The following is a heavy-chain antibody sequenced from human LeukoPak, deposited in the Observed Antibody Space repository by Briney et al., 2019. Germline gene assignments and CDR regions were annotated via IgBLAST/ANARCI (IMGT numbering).Heavy chain of an antibody. D-gene: IGHD6-13*01. CDR3: AKGDSSSWQLDY. CDR1: RFTFSSYG. V-gene: IGHV3-30*18. J-gene: IGHJ4*02. CDR2: ISYDGRNK. Sequence: GGSLRLSCAASRFTFSSYGMHWVRQAPGKGLEWVVVISYDGRNKNYADSVKGRFTISRDNSKNTLYLQMNSLRVEDTAVYYCAKGDSSSWQLDYWGQGTLVTVSS.